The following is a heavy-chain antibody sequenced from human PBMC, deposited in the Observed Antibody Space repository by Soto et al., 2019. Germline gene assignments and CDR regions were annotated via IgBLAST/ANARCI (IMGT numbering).Heavy chain of an antibody. CDR1: GFTFSSYS. CDR2: ISSSSSYI. V-gene: IGHV3-21*01. J-gene: IGHJ3*02. CDR3: ARDLSVNTMTYAFDI. Sequence: GGSLRLSCAASGFTFSSYSMNWVRQAPGKGLEWVSSISSSSSYIYYADSVKGRFTISRDNAKNSLYLQMNSLRAEDTAVYYCARDLSVNTMTYAFDIWGQGTMVTVSS. D-gene: IGHD3-22*01.